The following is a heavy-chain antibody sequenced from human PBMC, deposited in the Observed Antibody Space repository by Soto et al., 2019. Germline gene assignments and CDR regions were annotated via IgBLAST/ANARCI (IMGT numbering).Heavy chain of an antibody. CDR3: VKQDGYSYAFDI. Sequence: PGGSLRLSCSASGFTFSSYAMHWVRQAPGKGLEYVSAICSNGGCTYYADSVKGRFTISRDNSKNTLYLQMSSLRAEDTAVYYCVKQDGYSYAFDIWGRGTMVTVSS. CDR2: ICSNGGCT. J-gene: IGHJ3*02. CDR1: GFTFSSYA. V-gene: IGHV3-64D*06. D-gene: IGHD5-18*01.